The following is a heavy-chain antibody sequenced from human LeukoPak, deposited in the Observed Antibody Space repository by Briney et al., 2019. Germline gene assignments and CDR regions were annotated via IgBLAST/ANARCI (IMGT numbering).Heavy chain of an antibody. J-gene: IGHJ4*02. CDR2: IIPILGIA. D-gene: IGHD4-17*01. V-gene: IGHV1-69*02. Sequence: SVKVSFKASGYTFTGYYIHWVRQAPGQGLEWMGRIIPILGIANYAQKFQGRVTITADKSTSTAYMELSSLRSEDTAVYYCARSGEYSDPFDYWGQGTLVTVSS. CDR1: GYTFTGYY. CDR3: ARSGEYSDPFDY.